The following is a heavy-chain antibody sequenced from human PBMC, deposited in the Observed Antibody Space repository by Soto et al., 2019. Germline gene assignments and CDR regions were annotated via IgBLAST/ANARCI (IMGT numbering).Heavy chain of an antibody. CDR1: GYTFSNYY. CDR3: ARDRDGYNGAFDY. Sequence: HVQLVQSGAEVKKPGASVKVSCKASGYTFSNYYMHWVRQAPGQGLEWMGIINPSGGSTSYGQKFQGRVTMTRDTSTSTVYMELSTLRSEYTAVYYCARDRDGYNGAFDYWGQGTLVTVSS. J-gene: IGHJ4*02. CDR2: INPSGGST. D-gene: IGHD5-12*01. V-gene: IGHV1-46*03.